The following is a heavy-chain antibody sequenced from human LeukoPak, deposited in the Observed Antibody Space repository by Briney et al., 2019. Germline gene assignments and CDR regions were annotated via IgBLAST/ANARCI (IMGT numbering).Heavy chain of an antibody. D-gene: IGHD5-24*01. J-gene: IGHJ4*02. CDR3: ARVRLATIAFDY. CDR1: GGSISSYD. V-gene: IGHV4-59*01. CDR2: IYYSGST. Sequence: SETLSLTCTVSGGSISSYDWSWIRQPPGKGLEWIGYIYYSGSTNYNPSLKSRVTIPVDTSKHQSPLKLSSATAAATAVYYCARVRLATIAFDYWGQGTLVTVSS.